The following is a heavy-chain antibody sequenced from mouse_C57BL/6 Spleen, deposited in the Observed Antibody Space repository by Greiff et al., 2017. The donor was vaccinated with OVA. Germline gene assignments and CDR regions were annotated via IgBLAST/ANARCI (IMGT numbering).Heavy chain of an antibody. Sequence: VQLQQPGAELVRPGSSVKLSCKASGYTFTSYWMHWVKQRPIQGLEWIGNIDPSDSETHYNQKFKDKATLTVDKSSSTAYMQLSSLTSEDSAVYYCARWDYGSSYAYFDVWGTGTTVTVSS. J-gene: IGHJ1*03. V-gene: IGHV1-52*01. CDR3: ARWDYGSSYAYFDV. CDR2: IDPSDSET. D-gene: IGHD1-1*01. CDR1: GYTFTSYW.